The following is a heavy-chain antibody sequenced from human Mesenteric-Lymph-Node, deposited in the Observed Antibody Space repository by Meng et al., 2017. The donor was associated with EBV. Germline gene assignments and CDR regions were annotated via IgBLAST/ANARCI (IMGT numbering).Heavy chain of an antibody. CDR2: VHSTGST. J-gene: IGHJ4*02. V-gene: IGHV4-61*01. CDR3: ASQGYYDSGAWGDYFDY. CDR1: GDTVNGATYY. D-gene: IGHD3-22*01. Sequence: VQRTGSGPGLVKPRETLSLPCSVSGDTVNGATYYWSWIRKPPGKGLEWIASVHSTGSTNYHPSLMSRVTISLDTSKSQFSLTLTYVTAADTAVYYCASQGYYDSGAWGDYFDYWGQGSLVTVSS.